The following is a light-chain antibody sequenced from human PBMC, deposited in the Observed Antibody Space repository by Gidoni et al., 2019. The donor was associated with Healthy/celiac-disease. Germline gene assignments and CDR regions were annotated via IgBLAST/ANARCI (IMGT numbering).Light chain of an antibody. CDR1: SSDVGGYNY. V-gene: IGLV2-14*01. Sequence: QSALTQPASVSGFPGSSITISCTGTSSDVGGYNYVSWYQQHPGKAPKLMIYDVSNRPSGVSNRFSGSKSGNTASVAISGLQAEDEADYYCSSYTSSSTLVFGGGTKLTVL. CDR2: DVS. CDR3: SSYTSSSTLV. J-gene: IGLJ2*01.